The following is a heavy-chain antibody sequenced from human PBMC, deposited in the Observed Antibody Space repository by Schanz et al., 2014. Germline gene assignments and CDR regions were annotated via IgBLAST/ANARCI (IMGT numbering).Heavy chain of an antibody. V-gene: IGHV3-30*18. D-gene: IGHD2-2*01. CDR2: MSYDGSIK. CDR3: AKDSTHIDIVLVPTAIDY. CDR1: GLTFSSYG. J-gene: IGHJ4*02. Sequence: QVQLVESGGGVVQPGRSLRLSCAASGLTFSSYGMNWVRRAQGRGLEWVAAMSYDGSIKYYGDSVKGRFTISRDNSKNTLYLHMNTLRSEDTAVYYCAKDSTHIDIVLVPTAIDYWGQGTLVTVSS.